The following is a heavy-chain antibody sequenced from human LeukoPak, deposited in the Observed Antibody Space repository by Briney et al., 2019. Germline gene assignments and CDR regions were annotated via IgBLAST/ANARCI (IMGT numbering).Heavy chain of an antibody. CDR3: AKRRQWLGGGLDV. CDR1: GFTFSSYG. J-gene: IGHJ6*02. CDR2: IWYGGSNK. Sequence: PGGSLRLSCAASGFTFSSYGMHWVRQAPGKGLEWVAVIWYGGSNKYYADSVKGRFTISRDNSKNMLYLQMNGLRAEDTAVYYCAKRRQWLGGGLDVWGQGTTVTVSS. D-gene: IGHD6-19*01. V-gene: IGHV3-30*02.